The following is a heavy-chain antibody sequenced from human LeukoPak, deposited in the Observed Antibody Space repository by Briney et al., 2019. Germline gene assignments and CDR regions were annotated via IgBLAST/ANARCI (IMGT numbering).Heavy chain of an antibody. CDR3: ARDLGRGDYDILTGYYRGHGYYYMDV. CDR1: GGSISSGSYY. Sequence: SETLSLTCTVSGGSISSGSYYWSWIRQPAGRGLEWIGRIYTSGSTNYNPSLKSRVTISVNTSKNQFSLKLSSVTAADTAVYYCARDLGRGDYDILTGYYRGHGYYYMDVWGKGTTVTISS. CDR2: IYTSGST. D-gene: IGHD3-9*01. V-gene: IGHV4-61*02. J-gene: IGHJ6*03.